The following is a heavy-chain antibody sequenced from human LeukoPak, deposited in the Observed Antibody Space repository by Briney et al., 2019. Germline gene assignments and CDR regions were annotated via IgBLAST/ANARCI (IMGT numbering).Heavy chain of an antibody. CDR1: GGSISRGDYY. CDR3: ARVDSYAPPDY. Sequence: SETLCLTCTVSGGSISRGDYYWSWIRQPPGKGLEWIGYIYYSGSTYYNPSLKSRVTISVDTSKNQFSLKLSSVTAADTAVYYCARVDSYAPPDYWGQGTLVTVSS. V-gene: IGHV4-30-4*01. J-gene: IGHJ4*02. CDR2: IYYSGST. D-gene: IGHD5-18*01.